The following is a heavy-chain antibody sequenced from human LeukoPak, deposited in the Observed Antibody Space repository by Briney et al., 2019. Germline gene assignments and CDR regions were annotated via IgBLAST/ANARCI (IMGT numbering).Heavy chain of an antibody. CDR3: ARDSVGATFNYYYGMDV. V-gene: IGHV3-21*01. Sequence: GGSLRLSCAASGFTFSSYSMNWVRQAPGKGLEWVSSISSSSSYIYYADSVKGRFTISRDNAKNPLYLQMNSLRAEDTAVYYCARDSVGATFNYYYGMDVWGQGTTVTVSS. J-gene: IGHJ6*02. CDR2: ISSSSSYI. D-gene: IGHD1-26*01. CDR1: GFTFSSYS.